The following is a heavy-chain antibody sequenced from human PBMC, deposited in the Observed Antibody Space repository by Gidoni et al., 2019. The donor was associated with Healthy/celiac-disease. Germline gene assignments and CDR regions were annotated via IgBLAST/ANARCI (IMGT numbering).Heavy chain of an antibody. CDR3: ARAGQLGKTPPVF. CDR1: GFTFSDYY. J-gene: IGHJ2*01. Sequence: QVQLVESGGGLVKPGGSLRLSCAAFGFTFSDYYMSWIRQAPGKGLEWVSYISSSSSYTNYADSVKGRFTISRDNAKNSLYLQMNSLRAEDTAVYYCARAGQLGKTPPVFWGRGTLVTVSS. V-gene: IGHV3-11*06. CDR2: ISSSSSYT. D-gene: IGHD7-27*01.